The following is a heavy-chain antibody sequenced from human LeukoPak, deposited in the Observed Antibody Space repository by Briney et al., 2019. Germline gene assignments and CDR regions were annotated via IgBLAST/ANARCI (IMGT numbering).Heavy chain of an antibody. J-gene: IGHJ4*02. D-gene: IGHD6-13*01. CDR3: ARLRQHLAPMDY. Sequence: KPSETLSLTCTLSVGSISSSTYYWGWIRQPPGRGLEWIGNIYYSGSTYYNPSLKSRVTMSVDTSKNQFSLKLTSVTAADTAVYYCARLRQHLAPMDYWGQGTLVTVSS. CDR2: IYYSGST. V-gene: IGHV4-39*01. CDR1: VGSISSSTYY.